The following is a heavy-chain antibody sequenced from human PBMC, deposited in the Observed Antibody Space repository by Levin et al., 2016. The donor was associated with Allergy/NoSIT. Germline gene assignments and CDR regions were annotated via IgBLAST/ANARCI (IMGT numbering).Heavy chain of an antibody. CDR1: GFSLETSGLS. Sequence: SGPTLVKPKQTLTLTCTFSGFSLETSGLSVGWIRQAPGKGLEWIGYIYHSGSTNYNPSLRSRVTISVDTSKNQFSLKMSSVTAADTAVYYCARLRRLGVTRDYWGQGTLVTVSS. J-gene: IGHJ4*02. D-gene: IGHD1-26*01. CDR2: IYHSGST. CDR3: ARLRRLGVTRDY. V-gene: IGHV4-61*05.